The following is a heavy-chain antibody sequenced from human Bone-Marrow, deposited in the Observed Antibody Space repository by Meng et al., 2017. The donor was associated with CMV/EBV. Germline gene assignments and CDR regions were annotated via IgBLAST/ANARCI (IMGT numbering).Heavy chain of an antibody. J-gene: IGHJ4*02. CDR2: IRYDGTNT. D-gene: IGHD3-10*01. CDR1: GFLFFNYA. CDR3: AKGRFTMVRGVLDY. V-gene: IGHV3-30*02. Sequence: GESLKISCAASGFLFFNYAMHWVRQAPGKGLEWVAFIRYDGTNTYYADSVKGRFTISRDKSKSTLYLQMDSLRPEDTAVYYCAKGRFTMVRGVLDYWGQGTLVTVSS.